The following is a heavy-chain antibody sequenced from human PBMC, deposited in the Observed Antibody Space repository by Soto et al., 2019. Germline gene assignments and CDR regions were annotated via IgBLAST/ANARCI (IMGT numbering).Heavy chain of an antibody. J-gene: IGHJ4*02. Sequence: ASVKVSCKTSGYTFTDYYTHWVRQAPGQGLEWMGWMNPKSGGAYFAQKFQGRVTLTRDTSIGTAYIEVNSLTSDDTAVYFCTRENIENSDGLYDAFDYWGQGTLVTVSS. CDR3: TRENIENSDGLYDAFDY. CDR2: MNPKSGGA. V-gene: IGHV1-2*02. CDR1: GYTFTDYY. D-gene: IGHD5-18*01.